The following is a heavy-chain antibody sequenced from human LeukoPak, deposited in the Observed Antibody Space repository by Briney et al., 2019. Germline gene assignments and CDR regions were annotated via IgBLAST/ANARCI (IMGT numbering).Heavy chain of an antibody. D-gene: IGHD3-10*01. CDR1: GYTFTGYY. CDR3: ARGPSITMVRGGQWYYYMDV. Sequence: ASVKVSCKASGYTFTGYYMHWVRQAPGQGLEWIGWINPDSGGADYAQKFQGRVTMTRDTSTSTVYMELSSLRSEDTAVYYCARGPSITMVRGGQWYYYMDVWGKGTTVTVSS. J-gene: IGHJ6*03. V-gene: IGHV1-2*02. CDR2: INPDSGGA.